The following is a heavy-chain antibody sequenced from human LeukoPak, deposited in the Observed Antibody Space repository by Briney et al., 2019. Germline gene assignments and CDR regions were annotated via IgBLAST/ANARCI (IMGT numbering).Heavy chain of an antibody. CDR1: GYTFTAYY. CDR3: VRDGAFDI. Sequence: ASVKVSCKASGYTFTAYYMHLVRQAPGQGLEWMGWINPNSGDTNYAQKFQGRVTMTRDTSITTAYMELSRLRSDDTAVYYCVRDGAFDIWGQGTMVTVSS. J-gene: IGHJ3*02. V-gene: IGHV1-2*02. CDR2: INPNSGDT.